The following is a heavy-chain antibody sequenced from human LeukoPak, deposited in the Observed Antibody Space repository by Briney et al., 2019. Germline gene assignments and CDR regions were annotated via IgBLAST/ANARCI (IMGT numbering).Heavy chain of an antibody. V-gene: IGHV1-2*02. CDR1: GYTFTGYY. CDR3: ARDCSGGSCWNWFDP. Sequence: ASVKVSCKASGYTFTGYYMHWVRQAPGQGLEWMGWINPNSGGTNYAQKFQGRVTMTRDTSISTAYMELSRLGSDDTAVYYCARDCSGGSCWNWFDPWGQGTLVTVSS. J-gene: IGHJ5*02. CDR2: INPNSGGT. D-gene: IGHD2-15*01.